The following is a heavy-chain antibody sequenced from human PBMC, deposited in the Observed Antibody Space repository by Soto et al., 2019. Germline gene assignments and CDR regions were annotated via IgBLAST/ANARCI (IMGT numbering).Heavy chain of an antibody. CDR1: GFTFSSYS. CDR3: AKSPTTVTTKTRIDY. D-gene: IGHD4-17*01. CDR2: ISSSSSTI. Sequence: GSLRLSCAASGFTFSSYSMNWVRQAPGKGLEWVSYISSSSSTIYYADSVKGRFTISRDNAKNSLYLQMNSLRAEDTAVYYCAKSPTTVTTKTRIDYWGQGTLVTVSS. J-gene: IGHJ4*02. V-gene: IGHV3-48*01.